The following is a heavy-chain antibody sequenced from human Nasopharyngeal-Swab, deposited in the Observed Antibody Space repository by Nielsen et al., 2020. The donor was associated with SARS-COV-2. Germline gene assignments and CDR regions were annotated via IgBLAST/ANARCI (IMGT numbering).Heavy chain of an antibody. D-gene: IGHD6-19*01. CDR3: AGAVAGTGWDY. Sequence: WIRQPPGKGPEWLGYIYYSGSTNYSPSLKSRVTISVDTSKNQFSLKLSSVTAADTAVYYCAGAVAGTGWDYWGQGTLVTVSS. J-gene: IGHJ4*02. V-gene: IGHV4-59*01. CDR2: IYYSGST.